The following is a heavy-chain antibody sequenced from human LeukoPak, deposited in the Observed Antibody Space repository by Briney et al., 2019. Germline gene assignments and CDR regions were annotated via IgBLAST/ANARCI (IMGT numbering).Heavy chain of an antibody. V-gene: IGHV1-69*13. J-gene: IGHJ5*02. Sequence: SVKVSCTASGGTFSSYAISWVRQAPGQGLEWMGGIIPIFGTANYAQKFQGRVTITADESTSTAYMELSSLRSEDTAVYYCARPYCKNGVCLVWLDPWGQGTLVTVSS. CDR1: GGTFSSYA. CDR2: IIPIFGTA. CDR3: ARPYCKNGVCLVWLDP. D-gene: IGHD2-8*01.